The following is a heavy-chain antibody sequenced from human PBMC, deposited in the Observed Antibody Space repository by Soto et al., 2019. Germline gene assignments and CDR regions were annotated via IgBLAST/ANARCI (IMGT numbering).Heavy chain of an antibody. D-gene: IGHD6-19*01. Sequence: QPPGKGLEWIGSIYYSESTYYNPSLKSRVTISVDTSKNQFSLKLSSVTAADTSVFYCARHGTYSNAWHYAFDIWGQGTMVNVS. CDR2: IYYSEST. CDR3: ARHGTYSNAWHYAFDI. J-gene: IGHJ3*02. V-gene: IGHV4-39*01.